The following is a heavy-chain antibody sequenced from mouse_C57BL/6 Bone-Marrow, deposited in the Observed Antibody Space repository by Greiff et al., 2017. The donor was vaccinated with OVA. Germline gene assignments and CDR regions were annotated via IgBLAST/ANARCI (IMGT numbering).Heavy chain of an antibody. V-gene: IGHV1-19*01. D-gene: IGHD2-5*01. J-gene: IGHJ4*01. CDR1: GYTFTDYY. CDR2: INPYNGGT. Sequence: EVKLVESGPVLVKPGASVKMSCKASGYTFTDYYMNWVKQSHGKSLEWIGVINPYNGGTSYNQKFKGKATLTVDKSSSTAYMELNSLTSEDSAVYYCARGGPSNWDYAMDYWGQGTSVTVSS. CDR3: ARGGPSNWDYAMDY.